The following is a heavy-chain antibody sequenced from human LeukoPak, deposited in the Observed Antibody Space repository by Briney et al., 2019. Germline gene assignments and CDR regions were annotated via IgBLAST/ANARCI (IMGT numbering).Heavy chain of an antibody. V-gene: IGHV4-39*07. D-gene: IGHD1-26*01. CDR3: AGGRYSGTYGVDY. Sequence: PSETLSLTCTVSGGFISSSSYYWGWIRQPPGKGLKWVGSLYYSGSTYYNPSFKSRVTISEDTSKNQFSLKLTSVTAADTAVYYCAGGRYSGTYGVDYWGQGTLVTVSS. CDR1: GGFISSSSYY. J-gene: IGHJ4*02. CDR2: LYYSGST.